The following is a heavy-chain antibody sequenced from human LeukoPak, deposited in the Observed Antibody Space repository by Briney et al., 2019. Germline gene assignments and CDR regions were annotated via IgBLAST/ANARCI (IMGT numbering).Heavy chain of an antibody. J-gene: IGHJ4*02. D-gene: IGHD6-19*01. V-gene: IGHV3-33*08. CDR2: IWYDGSNK. CDR1: RFTFSSYG. Sequence: GGSLRISCEASRFTFSSYGMHCVRQAPGKGLEWVAVIWYDGSNKYYADSVKGRFTISRDNSQNTLYLQMNSLRTEDTAVYYCARDGRSGWYWVDYWGQGTLVTVSS. CDR3: ARDGRSGWYWVDY.